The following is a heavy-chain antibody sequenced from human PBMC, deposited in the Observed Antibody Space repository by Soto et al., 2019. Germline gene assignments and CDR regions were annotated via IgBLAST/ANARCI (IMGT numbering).Heavy chain of an antibody. J-gene: IGHJ6*04. CDR1: GFTFSSYS. V-gene: IGHV3-21*01. CDR2: ISSGSSYI. CDR3: ARAVRGDSRSWPPNGYYYYYYGMDV. Sequence: GGSLRLSCAASGFTFSSYSMNWVRQAPGKGLEWVSSISSGSSYIYYADSVKGRFTISRDNAKNSLYLQMNSLRAEDTAVYYCARAVRGDSRSWPPNGYYYYYYGMDVWGKGTTVTVSS. D-gene: IGHD6-13*01.